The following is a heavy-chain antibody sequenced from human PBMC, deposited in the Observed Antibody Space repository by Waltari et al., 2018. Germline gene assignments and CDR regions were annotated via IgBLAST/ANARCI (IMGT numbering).Heavy chain of an antibody. CDR1: GGSISRGDYY. J-gene: IGHJ4*02. Sequence: QVQLQESGPGLVKPSQTLSLTCPVSGGSISRGDYYWSWIRQPPGKGLEWVSYISSSSSTTYYADSVKGRFTISRDNAKNSLYLQMDSLRAEDTAVYYCARDWAPGGNSFDWGQGTLVTVSS. CDR2: ISSSSSTT. CDR3: ARDWAPGGNSFD. V-gene: IGHV3-11*04. D-gene: IGHD2-21*02.